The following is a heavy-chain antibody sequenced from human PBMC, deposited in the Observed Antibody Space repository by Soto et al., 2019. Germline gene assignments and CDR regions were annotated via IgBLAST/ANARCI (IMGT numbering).Heavy chain of an antibody. D-gene: IGHD4-4*01. CDR1: GGSISSGGYY. J-gene: IGHJ6*02. Sequence: SETLSLTCTVSGGSISSGGYYWSWVRQHPGKGLEWIGYIHYSGSTYYNPSLKSRVTISLDTSKNQFSLRLRSVTAADTAVYYCARDDYIERNYYYYGLDGWGQGTTVTVSS. CDR2: IHYSGST. CDR3: ARDDYIERNYYYYGLDG. V-gene: IGHV4-31*03.